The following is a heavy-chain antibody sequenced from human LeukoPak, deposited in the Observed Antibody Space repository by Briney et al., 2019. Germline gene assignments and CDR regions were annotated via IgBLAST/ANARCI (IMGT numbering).Heavy chain of an antibody. V-gene: IGHV4-34*01. D-gene: IGHD6-19*01. Sequence: PSETLSLTCAVSGVAFSNYYWSWVRQSPTKGLEWIGEINHSGYTNYNPSLKSRVTISIDMSKNQFSLMVTSVTAADTGVYYCTRAVAGHPDWGQGTLVTVAS. CDR3: TRAVAGHPD. CDR1: GVAFSNYY. J-gene: IGHJ4*02. CDR2: INHSGYT.